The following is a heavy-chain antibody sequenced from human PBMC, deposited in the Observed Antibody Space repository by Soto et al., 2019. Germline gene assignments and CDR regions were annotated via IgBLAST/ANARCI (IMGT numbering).Heavy chain of an antibody. CDR1: GFSLSTSGMC. CDR3: AHRLASPYYYDSRGSSFDY. J-gene: IGHJ4*02. D-gene: IGHD3-22*01. Sequence: SGPTLVNPTQTLTLTCTFSGFSLSTSGMCVSWIRQPPGKALEWLARIDWDDDKYYSTSLKTRLTISKDTSKNQVVLTMTNMDPVDTATYYCAHRLASPYYYDSRGSSFDYWGQGTLVTVSS. CDR2: IDWDDDK. V-gene: IGHV2-70*12.